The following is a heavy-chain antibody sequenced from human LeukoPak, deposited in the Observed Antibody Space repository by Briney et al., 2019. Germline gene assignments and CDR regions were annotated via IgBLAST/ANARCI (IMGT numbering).Heavy chain of an antibody. J-gene: IGHJ4*02. CDR3: ATDPVGASTFDY. Sequence: ASVKVSCKVSGYTLTELSMHWVRQAPGKGLEWMGGFDPEDGGTIYAQEFQGRVTMTEDTSTDTAYMELSSLRSEDTAVYYCATDPVGASTFDYWGQGTLVTVSS. CDR2: FDPEDGGT. V-gene: IGHV1-24*01. CDR1: GYTLTELS. D-gene: IGHD1-26*01.